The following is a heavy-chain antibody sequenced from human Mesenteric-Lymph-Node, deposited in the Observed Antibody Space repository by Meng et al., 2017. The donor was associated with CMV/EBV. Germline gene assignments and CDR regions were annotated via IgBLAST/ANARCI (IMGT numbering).Heavy chain of an antibody. D-gene: IGHD3-10*01. V-gene: IGHV1-69*01. CDR3: ARAPGYFGSGSYYNY. J-gene: IGHJ4*02. CDR2: IIPIFHTP. CDR1: GDTFSSYG. Sequence: SGDTFSSYGISWVRQAPGQGLEWMGGIIPIFHTPYYAQNFQGRVTITADESTSTAYMELNSLRSEDTAVYYCARAPGYFGSGSYYNYWGQGTLVTVSS.